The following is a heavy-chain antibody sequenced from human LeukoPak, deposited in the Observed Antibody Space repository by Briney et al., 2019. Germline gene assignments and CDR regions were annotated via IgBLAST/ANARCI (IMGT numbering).Heavy chain of an antibody. CDR1: GGSFSGYY. J-gene: IGHJ5*02. V-gene: IGHV4-34*01. Sequence: SETLSLTCAVYGGSFSGYYWSWIRQPPGKGLEWIGEINHSGSTNYNPSLQSRVTISVDTSKNEFSLKVNSVTAADTAVYYCARLPTGFPNWFDPWGQGTRVTVSS. CDR2: INHSGST. CDR3: ARLPTGFPNWFDP. D-gene: IGHD2-8*02.